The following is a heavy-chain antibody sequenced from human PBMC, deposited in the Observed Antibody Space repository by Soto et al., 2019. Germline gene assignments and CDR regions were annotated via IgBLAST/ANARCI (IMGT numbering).Heavy chain of an antibody. J-gene: IGHJ3*02. V-gene: IGHV1-69*06. CDR2: IIPIFGTA. CDR1: GGTFSSYA. Sequence: SVKVSCKASGGTFSSYAISWVRQAPGQGLEWMGGIIPIFGTANYAQKFQGRVTITADKSTSTAYMELSSLRSEDTAVYYCARDRAEYYYDSSGSTDAFVIWGQGTMVTVSS. CDR3: ARDRAEYYYDSSGSTDAFVI. D-gene: IGHD3-22*01.